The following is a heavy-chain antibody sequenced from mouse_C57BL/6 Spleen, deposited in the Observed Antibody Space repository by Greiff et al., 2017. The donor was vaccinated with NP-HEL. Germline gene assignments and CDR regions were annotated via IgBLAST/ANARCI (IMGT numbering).Heavy chain of an antibody. CDR2: ISDGGSYT. Sequence: EVKVVESGGGLVKPGGSLKLSCAASGFTFSSYAMSWVRQTPEKRLEWVATISDGGSYTYYPDNVKGRFTISRDNAKNNLYLQMSHLKSEDTAMYYCARGEPAYYSNYYVLDYWGQGTTLTVSS. J-gene: IGHJ2*01. V-gene: IGHV5-4*03. CDR3: ARGEPAYYSNYYVLDY. CDR1: GFTFSSYA. D-gene: IGHD2-5*01.